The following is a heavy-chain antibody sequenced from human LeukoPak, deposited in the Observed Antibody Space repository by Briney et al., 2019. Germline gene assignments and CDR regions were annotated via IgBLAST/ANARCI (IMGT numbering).Heavy chain of an antibody. CDR2: INHSGGT. J-gene: IGHJ6*03. D-gene: IGHD3-10*01. Sequence: PSETLSLTCAVYGGSFSGYYWSWIRQPPGKGLEWIGEINHSGGTNYNPSLKSRVTISVDTSKNQFSLKLSSVTAADTAVYYCARGRTGSLKYYYYYYYMDVWGKGTTVTASS. CDR1: GGSFSGYY. V-gene: IGHV4-34*01. CDR3: ARGRTGSLKYYYYYYYMDV.